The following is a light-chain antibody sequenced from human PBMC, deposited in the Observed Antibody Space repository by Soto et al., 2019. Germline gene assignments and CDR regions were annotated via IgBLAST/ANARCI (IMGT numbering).Light chain of an antibody. V-gene: IGLV2-14*01. Sequence: QSVLTQPASVSGSPGQSLTISCTGTSSDIGGHHYVSWYQQHRGKASKLLIYEVSYRASGVSDRFSGSKSGNTASLTISGLQAEDEADYSCSSYTSTSSYVFGTGTKVTVL. CDR1: SSDIGGHHY. CDR2: EVS. CDR3: SSYTSTSSYV. J-gene: IGLJ1*01.